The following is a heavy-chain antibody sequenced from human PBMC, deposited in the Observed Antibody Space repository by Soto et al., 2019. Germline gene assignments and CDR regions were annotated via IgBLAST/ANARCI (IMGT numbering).Heavy chain of an antibody. V-gene: IGHV4-39*01. CDR3: ARDYDSSGDY. J-gene: IGHJ4*02. D-gene: IGHD3-22*01. CDR2: IYYSGST. Sequence: QLQLQESGPGLVKPSETLSLTCTVSGGSISTSSYYWGWIRQPPGKGLEWIGSIYYSGSTYYNPALKSRVTISVDTSKNQFSLKLSSVTAADTAVYYCARDYDSSGDYWGQGTLVTVSS. CDR1: GGSISTSSYY.